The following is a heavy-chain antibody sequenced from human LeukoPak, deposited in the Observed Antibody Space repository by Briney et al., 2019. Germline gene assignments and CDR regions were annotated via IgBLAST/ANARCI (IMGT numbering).Heavy chain of an antibody. J-gene: IGHJ6*02. CDR2: IIPIFGTA. CDR1: GGTLSSYA. Sequence: SVKLSCKASGGTLSSYAISWVRQAPGQGLEWMGGIIPIFGTANYAQTFQGRVTITADESTSTAYMELSSLRSEDTAVYYCARADTAMATVHYYYYGMDVWGQGTTVTVSS. D-gene: IGHD5-18*01. V-gene: IGHV1-69*13. CDR3: ARADTAMATVHYYYYGMDV.